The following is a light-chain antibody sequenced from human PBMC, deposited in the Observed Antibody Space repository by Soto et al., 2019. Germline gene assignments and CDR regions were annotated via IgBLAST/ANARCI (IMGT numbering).Light chain of an antibody. CDR2: NFN. CDR1: SSDVGGYNY. CDR3: SSYTSSRTAV. J-gene: IGLJ7*01. V-gene: IGLV2-14*01. Sequence: QSVLTQPRSVSGSPGQSVTISCTGTSSDVGGYNYVSWYQQHPGKAPKLIIYNFNNRPSGVSNRFSGSKSGNTASLTISGLQAEDEADYYCSSYTSSRTAVFGGGTQLTVL.